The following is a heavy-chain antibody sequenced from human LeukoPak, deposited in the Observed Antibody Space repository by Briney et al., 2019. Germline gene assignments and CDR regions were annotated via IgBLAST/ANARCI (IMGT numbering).Heavy chain of an antibody. CDR2: IYTSGST. CDR1: GGSISSGSYY. Sequence: PSQTLSLACTVSGGSISSGSYYWSWIRQPAGKGLAWIGRIYTSGSTNYNPSLKSRVTISVDTSKNQFSLKLSSVTAADTAVYYCAREREYYYDSSGYYGYFDLWGRGTLVTASS. J-gene: IGHJ2*01. D-gene: IGHD3-22*01. V-gene: IGHV4-61*02. CDR3: AREREYYYDSSGYYGYFDL.